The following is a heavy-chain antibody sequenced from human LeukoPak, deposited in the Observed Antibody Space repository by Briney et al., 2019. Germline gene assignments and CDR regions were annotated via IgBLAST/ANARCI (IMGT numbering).Heavy chain of an antibody. Sequence: SETLSLTCTVSGGSLSNYYWSWIRQPAGKGLEWIGRIYGSGSTSYNPSLKSRVTMTVDTSKNQFSLKLRSVTAADTAVYYCARGKMYYYDSSGYGYWGQGTLVTVSS. J-gene: IGHJ4*02. CDR2: IYGSGST. D-gene: IGHD3-22*01. CDR3: ARGKMYYYDSSGYGY. V-gene: IGHV4-4*07. CDR1: GGSLSNYY.